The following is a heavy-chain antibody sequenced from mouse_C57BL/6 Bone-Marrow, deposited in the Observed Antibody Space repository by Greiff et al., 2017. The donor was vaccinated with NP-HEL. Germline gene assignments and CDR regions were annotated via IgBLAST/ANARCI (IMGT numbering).Heavy chain of an antibody. J-gene: IGHJ2*01. D-gene: IGHD1-1*01. CDR1: GYTFTDYY. CDR2: INPNNGGT. CDR3: ARKFITTVVATEGYFDY. V-gene: IGHV1-26*01. Sequence: EVQLQHSGPELVKPGASVKISCKASGYTFTDYYMNWVKQSHGKSLEWIGDINPNNGGTSYNQKFKGKATLTVDKSSSTAYMELRSLTSEDSAVYYCARKFITTVVATEGYFDYWGQGTTLTVSS.